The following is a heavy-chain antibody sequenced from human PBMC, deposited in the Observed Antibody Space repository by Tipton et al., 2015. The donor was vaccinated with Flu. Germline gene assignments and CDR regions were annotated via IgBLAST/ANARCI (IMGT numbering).Heavy chain of an antibody. CDR1: GGSFSGYY. Sequence: TLSLTCAVYGGSFSGYYWSWIRQPPGKGLEWIGEINHSGSTNYNPSLKSRVTISVDTSKNQFSLKLSSVTAADTAVYYCARHEGSSWYLAFDIWGQGTMVTVSS. J-gene: IGHJ3*02. D-gene: IGHD6-13*01. CDR3: ARHEGSSWYLAFDI. V-gene: IGHV4-34*01. CDR2: INHSGST.